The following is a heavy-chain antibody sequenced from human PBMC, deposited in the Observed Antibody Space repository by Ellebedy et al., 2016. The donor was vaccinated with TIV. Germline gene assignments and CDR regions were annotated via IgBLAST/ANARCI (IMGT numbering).Heavy chain of an antibody. CDR3: ARDSDYEVGVGLDV. CDR2: IYSGGSA. D-gene: IGHD4-17*01. V-gene: IGHV3-53*01. Sequence: GESLKISCAVSGFSVSNNYMSWVRQAPGKGLEWVSVIYSGGSADYADSVKGRFTISRDNSKNTLYLQMENLRADDKAVYYCARDSDYEVGVGLDVWGQGTTVTVSS. J-gene: IGHJ6*02. CDR1: GFSVSNNY.